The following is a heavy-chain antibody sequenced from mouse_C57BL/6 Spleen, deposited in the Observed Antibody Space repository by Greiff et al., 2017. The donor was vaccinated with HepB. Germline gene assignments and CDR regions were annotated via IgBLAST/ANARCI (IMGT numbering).Heavy chain of an antibody. D-gene: IGHD2-1*01. J-gene: IGHJ2*01. CDR3: ARLLINCDY. V-gene: IGHV1S81*02. CDR1: GYTLTSYW. Sequence: VQLQQSGAELVNPGASVNLSCKASGYTLTSYWMHWVKQRPGQGLEWIGEINPSNGRTNYNEKFKSKATLTVDKSSSTAYMQLSSPTSEDSAVYSCARLLINCDYWGQGTTLTVSS. CDR2: INPSNGRT.